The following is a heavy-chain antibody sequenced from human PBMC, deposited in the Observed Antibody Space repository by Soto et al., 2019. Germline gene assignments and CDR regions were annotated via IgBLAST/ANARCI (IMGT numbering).Heavy chain of an antibody. CDR2: THDTGGT. CDR3: ARHSYCSSICWFDP. D-gene: IGHD2-2*01. V-gene: IGHV4-59*08. Sequence: SETLSLTCTVSGGSISSSWWSWIRQSPGKGLEWIGYTHDTGGTNYNPSLKSRVTMSVDTSKNQISLKLTSVTAADTAVYYCARHSYCSSICWFDPWGQGTLVTVS. J-gene: IGHJ5*02. CDR1: GGSISSSW.